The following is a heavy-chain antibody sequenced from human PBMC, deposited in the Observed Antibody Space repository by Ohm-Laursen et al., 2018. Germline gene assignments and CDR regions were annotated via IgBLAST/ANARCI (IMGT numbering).Heavy chain of an antibody. Sequence: SLRLSCAASGFTFSSYWMHWVRQAPGKGLEWVANIKQDGSEKYYVDSVKGRFTVSRDNAKNSPYLQMNSLRVEDTAFYYCARDRDGGYSFAYWGQGILVTVSS. CDR2: IKQDGSEK. CDR3: ARDRDGGYSFAY. V-gene: IGHV3-7*01. D-gene: IGHD1-1*01. J-gene: IGHJ4*02. CDR1: GFTFSSYW.